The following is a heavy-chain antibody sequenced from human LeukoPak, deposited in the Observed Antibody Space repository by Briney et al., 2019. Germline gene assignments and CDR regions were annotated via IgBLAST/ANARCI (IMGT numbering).Heavy chain of an antibody. D-gene: IGHD5-24*01. V-gene: IGHV5-51*01. J-gene: IGHJ4*02. CDR1: GYSFTSYW. CDR3: ARQVRSDGYPRYFDY. CDR2: IYPGDSDT. Sequence: GESLKISCKGSGYSFTSYWIGWVRQMPGKGLEWMGIIYPGDSDTRYSPSFQGQVTISADKSISTAYLQWSSLKASDTAMYYCARQVRSDGYPRYFDYWGQGTLVTVSS.